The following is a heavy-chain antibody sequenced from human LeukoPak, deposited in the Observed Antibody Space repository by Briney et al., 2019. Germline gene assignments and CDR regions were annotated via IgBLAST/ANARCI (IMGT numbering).Heavy chain of an antibody. J-gene: IGHJ4*02. V-gene: IGHV4-30-4*08. CDR3: ARFLEWLSPFDY. Sequence: SETLSLTCTVSGGSISSYYWSWIRQPPGKGLEWIGYIYYSGSTYYNPSLKSRVTISVDTSKNQFSLKLSSVTAADTAVYYCARFLEWLSPFDYWGQGTLVTVSS. D-gene: IGHD3-3*01. CDR1: GGSISSYY. CDR2: IYYSGST.